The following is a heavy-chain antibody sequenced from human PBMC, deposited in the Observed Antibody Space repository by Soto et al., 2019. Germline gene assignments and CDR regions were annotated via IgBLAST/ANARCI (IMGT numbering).Heavy chain of an antibody. CDR2: IYYSGST. J-gene: IGHJ3*02. Sequence: SETLSLTCTVSGGSISSYYWSWIRQPPGKGLEWIGYIYYSGSTNYNPSLKSRVTISVDTSKNQFSLKLSSVTAADTAVYYCASTTYYDILTGYTEAFDIWGQGTMVTVSS. CDR1: GGSISSYY. V-gene: IGHV4-59*08. D-gene: IGHD3-9*01. CDR3: ASTTYYDILTGYTEAFDI.